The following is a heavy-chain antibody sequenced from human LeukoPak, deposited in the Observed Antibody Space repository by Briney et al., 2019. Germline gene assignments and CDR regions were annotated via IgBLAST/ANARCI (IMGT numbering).Heavy chain of an antibody. CDR2: IYYRGST. CDR3: AGVKVAGTARPKYYFDY. D-gene: IGHD6-19*01. V-gene: IGHV4-59*01. Sequence: PPETLSLTCPVSGGSISSYYWSWIQQPPRKGLDWIGYIYYRGSTHYNPSLQSRATISVDTPKNQLSLKLSSVTAPHTAVYDFAGVKVAGTARPKYYFDYWGQGTLVTVSS. CDR1: GGSISSYY. J-gene: IGHJ4*02.